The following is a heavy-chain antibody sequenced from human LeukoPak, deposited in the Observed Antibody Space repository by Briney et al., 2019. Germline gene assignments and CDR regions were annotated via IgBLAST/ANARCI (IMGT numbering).Heavy chain of an antibody. CDR1: GSSISNYY. CDR3: AESNYDFFVY. V-gene: IGHV4-4*07. Sequence: SETLSLTCIVSGSSISNYYWSWIRQPAGKGLEWIGRIYSSGSTNYNPSLKSRVTMSLDTSKNQFSLKLSSVTAADTAVYYCAESNYDFFVYWGQGTLVTVSS. J-gene: IGHJ4*02. D-gene: IGHD3-16*01. CDR2: IYSSGST.